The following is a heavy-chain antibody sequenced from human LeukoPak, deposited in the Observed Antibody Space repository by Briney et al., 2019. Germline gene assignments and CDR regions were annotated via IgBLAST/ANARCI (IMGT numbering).Heavy chain of an antibody. CDR2: INPSGGST. CDR3: ATTRPYSGSYLPSLDY. D-gene: IGHD1-26*01. CDR1: GYTFTSYY. J-gene: IGHJ4*02. Sequence: ASVKVSCKASGYTFTSYYMHWVRQAPGQGLEWMGIINPSGGSTSYAQKFQGRVTMTRDTSTSTAYMELSSLRSEDTAVYYCATTRPYSGSYLPSLDYWGQGTLVTVSS. V-gene: IGHV1-46*01.